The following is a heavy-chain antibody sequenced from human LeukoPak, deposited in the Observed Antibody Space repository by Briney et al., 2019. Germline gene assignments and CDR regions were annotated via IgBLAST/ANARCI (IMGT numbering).Heavy chain of an antibody. V-gene: IGHV3-30*09. CDR3: ARGVTTDY. CDR1: GFTFSGYA. J-gene: IGHJ4*02. D-gene: IGHD1-1*01. Sequence: PGRSLRLSCAASGFTFSGYAMHWVRQAPGKGLEWVAVISYDGSNKYYADSVKGRFAISRDDAKNSLYLQMNSLRTEDTAVYYCARGVTTDYWGQGALVTVSS. CDR2: ISYDGSNK.